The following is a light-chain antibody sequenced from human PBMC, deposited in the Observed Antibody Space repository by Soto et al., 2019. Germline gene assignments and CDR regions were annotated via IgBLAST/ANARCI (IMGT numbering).Light chain of an antibody. V-gene: IGKV1-39*01. J-gene: IGKJ1*01. Sequence: DIPMTQSPSSLSASVGDRITITCRASQSISRYLNWYQHKPGKAPKLLINAASSLERGVPSRFSGGGSGTDFTLSISSLQPDDFATYYCQQNYRATPWSVGQATKVEVK. CDR2: AAS. CDR3: QQNYRATPWS. CDR1: QSISRY.